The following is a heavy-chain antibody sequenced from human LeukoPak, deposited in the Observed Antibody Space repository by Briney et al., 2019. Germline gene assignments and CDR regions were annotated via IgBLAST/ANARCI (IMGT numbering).Heavy chain of an antibody. Sequence: GSLRLSCAASGFTFSSYAMSWVRQAPGKGLEWIGSIYYNGRTFYNPSLKSRVTMSVNTSKNQFSLKLTSVTAADTAVYYCAREDFGVFDYWGQGTLVTVSS. V-gene: IGHV4-39*07. CDR1: GFTFSSYA. CDR2: IYYNGRT. D-gene: IGHD3-10*01. CDR3: AREDFGVFDY. J-gene: IGHJ4*02.